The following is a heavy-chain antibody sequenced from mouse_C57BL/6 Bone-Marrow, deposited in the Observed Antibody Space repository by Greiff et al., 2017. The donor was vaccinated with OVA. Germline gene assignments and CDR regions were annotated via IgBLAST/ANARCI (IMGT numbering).Heavy chain of an antibody. CDR2: ISYDGSN. V-gene: IGHV3-6*01. CDR3: AREGREDY. Sequence: VQLKQSGPGLVKPSQSLSLTCSVTGYSITSGYYWNWIRQFPGNKLEWMGYISYDGSNNYNPSLKNRISITRDTSKNQFFLKLNSVTTEDTATYYCAREGREDYWGQGTTLTVSS. CDR1: GYSITSGYY. J-gene: IGHJ2*01.